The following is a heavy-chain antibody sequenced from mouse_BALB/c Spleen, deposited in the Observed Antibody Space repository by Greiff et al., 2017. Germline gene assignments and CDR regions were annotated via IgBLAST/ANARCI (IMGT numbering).Heavy chain of an antibody. CDR1: GYTFTSYV. CDR3: ARGSTTARAWFAY. V-gene: IGHV1-14*01. CDR2: INPYNDGT. D-gene: IGHD1-2*01. Sequence: VQLQQSGPELVKPGASVKMSCKASGYTFTSYVMHWVKQKPGQGLEWIGYINPYNDGTKYNEKFKGKATLNSDKSSSTAYMELSSLTSEDSAVYYCARGSTTARAWFAYWGQGTLVTVSA. J-gene: IGHJ3*01.